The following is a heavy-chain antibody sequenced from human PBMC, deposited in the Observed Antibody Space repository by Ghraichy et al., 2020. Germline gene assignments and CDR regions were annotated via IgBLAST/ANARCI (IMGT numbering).Heavy chain of an antibody. Sequence: GGSLRLSCAASGFTFSSYSMNWVRQAPGKGLEWVSSISSSSSYIYYADSVKGRFTISRDNAKNSLYLQMNSLRAEDTAVYYCARASVQYDTIFGVVIGMDVWGQGTTVTVSS. D-gene: IGHD3-3*01. CDR3: ARASVQYDTIFGVVIGMDV. CDR2: ISSSSSYI. CDR1: GFTFSSYS. V-gene: IGHV3-21*01. J-gene: IGHJ6*02.